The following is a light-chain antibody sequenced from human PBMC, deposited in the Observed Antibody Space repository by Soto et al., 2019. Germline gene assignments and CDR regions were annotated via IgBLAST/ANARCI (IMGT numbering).Light chain of an antibody. Sequence: DIQMTQSPSSLSASVGDRVTITCRARQSLRSYLNWYQQKPGKAPMLRIYAASSLQSGIPPRCSGSGSWTDFTRTISSLPPEEFATYYCQQSYSTPHTCGGGTRVEIK. V-gene: IGKV1-39*01. J-gene: IGKJ4*02. CDR2: AAS. CDR3: QQSYSTPHT. CDR1: QSLRSY.